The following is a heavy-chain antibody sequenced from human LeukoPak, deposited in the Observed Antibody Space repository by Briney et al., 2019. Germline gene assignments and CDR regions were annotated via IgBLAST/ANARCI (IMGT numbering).Heavy chain of an antibody. CDR1: GFTFSSYA. CDR2: ISGSGGST. Sequence: GGSLRLSCAASGFTFSSYAMSWVRQAPGKGPEWVSVISGSGGSTYCADSVKGRFTISRDNSKNTLYLQMNSLRAEDTAVYYCAKDRIVGTIGRAFDIWGQGTMVTVSS. V-gene: IGHV3-23*01. D-gene: IGHD1-26*01. J-gene: IGHJ3*02. CDR3: AKDRIVGTIGRAFDI.